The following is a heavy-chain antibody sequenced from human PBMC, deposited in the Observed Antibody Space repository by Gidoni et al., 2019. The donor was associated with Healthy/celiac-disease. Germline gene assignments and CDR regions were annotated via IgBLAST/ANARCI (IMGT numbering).Heavy chain of an antibody. CDR2: IIPIFGTA. CDR1: GGTFSSYA. V-gene: IGHV1-69*01. CDR3: ARDPETTQGGYYYYYGMDV. J-gene: IGHJ6*02. D-gene: IGHD4-17*01. Sequence: QVQLVQSGAEVKKPGSSVKVSCKASGGTFSSYAISWVRQAPGQGLEWMGGIIPIFGTANYAQKFQGRVTITADESTSTAYMELSSLRSEDTAVYYCARDPETTQGGYYYYYGMDVWGQGTTVTVSS.